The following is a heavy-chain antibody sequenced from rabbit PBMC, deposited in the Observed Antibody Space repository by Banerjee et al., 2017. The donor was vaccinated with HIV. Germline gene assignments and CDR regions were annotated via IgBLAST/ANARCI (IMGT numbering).Heavy chain of an antibody. CDR3: ARGVPVEGWDNYFNL. CDR1: GFSFSNKYV. CDR2: IDPVFGST. D-gene: IGHD4-2*01. V-gene: IGHV1S40*01. Sequence: QSLEESGGDLVKPEGSLTLTCTASGFSFSNKYVMCWVRQAPGKGLEWIGCIDPVFGSTYYASWVNGRFTISSHNAQNTLYLQLNSLTAADTATYFCARGVPVEGWDNYFNLWGQGTLVTVS. J-gene: IGHJ4*01.